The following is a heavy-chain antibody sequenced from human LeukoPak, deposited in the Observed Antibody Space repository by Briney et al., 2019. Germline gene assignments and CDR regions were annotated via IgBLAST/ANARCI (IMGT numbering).Heavy chain of an antibody. D-gene: IGHD6-19*01. Sequence: SETLSLTCTVSGGSLSSTNYYWACIRQPPGKGLEWIGSIYYSGSTYQNPSLNSRVTISVDTSKNQFSLKLSSVTAADTAIYYCARHNSGWYGGFDYWGQGTLVTVSS. CDR1: GGSLSSTNYY. CDR2: IYYSGST. J-gene: IGHJ4*02. CDR3: ARHNSGWYGGFDY. V-gene: IGHV4-39*01.